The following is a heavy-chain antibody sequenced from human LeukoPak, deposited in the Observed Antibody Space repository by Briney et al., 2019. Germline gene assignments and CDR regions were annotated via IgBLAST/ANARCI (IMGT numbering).Heavy chain of an antibody. J-gene: IGHJ3*01. V-gene: IGHV3-23*01. CDR1: GLTFSNYA. CDR3: AKDPNGDYVGAFDD. Sequence: PGGSLRLSCAASGLTFSNYAMTWVRQAPGKGLEWVSSIVGSGDGTNYADSVKGRFTISRDNSKNTLYLQMNSLRVEDAAVYYCAKDPNGDYVGAFDDWGQGTMVTVT. D-gene: IGHD4-17*01. CDR2: IVGSGDGT.